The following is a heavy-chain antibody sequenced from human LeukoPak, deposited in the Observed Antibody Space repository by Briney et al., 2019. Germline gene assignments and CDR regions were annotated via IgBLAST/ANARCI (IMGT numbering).Heavy chain of an antibody. Sequence: PSETLSLTCTVSGVSIRTYYWSWIRQPPGKGLEWIGYIYYSGSTNYNPSLKSRVTISVDTSRNQFSLRLSSATAADTAVYYCARQAAANSIDYWGQGTLVTVSS. D-gene: IGHD2-2*01. CDR3: ARQAAANSIDY. J-gene: IGHJ4*02. CDR1: GVSIRTYY. V-gene: IGHV4-59*08. CDR2: IYYSGST.